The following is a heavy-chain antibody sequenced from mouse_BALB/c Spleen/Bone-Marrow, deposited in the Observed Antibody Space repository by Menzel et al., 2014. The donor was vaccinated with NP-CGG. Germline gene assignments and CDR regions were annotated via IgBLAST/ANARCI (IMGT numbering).Heavy chain of an antibody. CDR2: IHPNSGNT. J-gene: IGHJ2*01. CDR3: ARHHRYAYYFDY. D-gene: IGHD2-14*01. CDR1: GYTFTNSW. Sequence: QVTLKESGSVLVRPGASVKLSCKASGYTFTNSWIHWAKQRPGLGLEWIGEIHPNSGNTNFNEKFKVKATLTVDTSSSTAYVDLSSLTAEDSAVYYCARHHRYAYYFDYWGQGTTLTVSS. V-gene: IGHV1S130*01.